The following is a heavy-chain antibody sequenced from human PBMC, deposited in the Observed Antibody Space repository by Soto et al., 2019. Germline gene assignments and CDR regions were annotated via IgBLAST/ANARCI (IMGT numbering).Heavy chain of an antibody. Sequence: QVQLQQWGAGLLKPSETLSLNCGVSGGSFSGYYWSWIRQPPGKGLEWIGEINHSGSADYNPSLKSRVTISVDTSKTQISLKLSSVTAADSGVYYCAGETSDYDFLAAPTTFDIWGQGTMVPVSS. CDR2: INHSGSA. CDR1: GGSFSGYY. J-gene: IGHJ3*02. D-gene: IGHD3-9*01. V-gene: IGHV4-34*01. CDR3: AGETSDYDFLAAPTTFDI.